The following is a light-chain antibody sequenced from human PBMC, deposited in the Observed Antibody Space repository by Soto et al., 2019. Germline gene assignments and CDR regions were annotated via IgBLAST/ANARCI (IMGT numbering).Light chain of an antibody. Sequence: DIQMTQSPFSLSASVGDRITITCRAGQSISTYLNWYQQKPGKPPKLLIYAASTLQSGVPSRFSGSGSGTDFTLTISSLQPEDFATYYCQQSYSSLYTFGQGTTLEIK. V-gene: IGKV1-39*01. CDR1: QSISTY. J-gene: IGKJ2*01. CDR3: QQSYSSLYT. CDR2: AAS.